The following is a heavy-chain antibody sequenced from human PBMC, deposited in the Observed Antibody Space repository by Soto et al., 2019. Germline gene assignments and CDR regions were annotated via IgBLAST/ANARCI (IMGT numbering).Heavy chain of an antibody. V-gene: IGHV3-9*01. Sequence: EAQLVESGGGLVQPGRSLRLSCAASGFTFDDYAMHWVRQAPGKGLEWVSGISWNSGSIGYADSVKGRFTISRDNAKNSLYLQMNSLRAEDTALYYCAKGLVGATDPYFDYWGQGTLVTVSS. CDR1: GFTFDDYA. CDR3: AKGLVGATDPYFDY. D-gene: IGHD1-26*01. J-gene: IGHJ4*02. CDR2: ISWNSGSI.